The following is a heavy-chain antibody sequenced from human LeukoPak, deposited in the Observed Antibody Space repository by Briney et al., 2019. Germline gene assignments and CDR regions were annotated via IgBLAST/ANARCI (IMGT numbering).Heavy chain of an antibody. D-gene: IGHD6-19*01. CDR1: GGSISSSSYY. V-gene: IGHV4-39*07. J-gene: IGHJ2*01. CDR2: IYYSGST. CDR3: ARERVAGTPYWYFDL. Sequence: PSETLSLTCTVSGGSISSSSYYWGWIRQPPGKGLEWIGSIYYSGSTYYNPSLKSRVTISVDTSKNQFSLKLSSVTAADTAVYYCARERVAGTPYWYFDLWGRGTLVTVSS.